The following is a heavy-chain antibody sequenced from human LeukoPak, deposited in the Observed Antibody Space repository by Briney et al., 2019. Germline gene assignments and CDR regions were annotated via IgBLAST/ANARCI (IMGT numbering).Heavy chain of an antibody. CDR2: IYYSGST. V-gene: IGHV4-59*12. J-gene: IGHJ6*03. D-gene: IGHD2-8*01. CDR3: ARSPHAIDYYYMDV. Sequence: SETLSLTFTVSGGSISSYYWSWIRQPPGKGLEWIGYIYYSGSTNYNPSLKSRVTMSVDTSKNQFSLKLSSVTAADTAVYYCARSPHAIDYYYMDVWGKGTTVTVSS. CDR1: GGSISSYY.